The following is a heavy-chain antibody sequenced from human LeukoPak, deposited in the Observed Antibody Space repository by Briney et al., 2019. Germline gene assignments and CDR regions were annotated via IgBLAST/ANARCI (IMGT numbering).Heavy chain of an antibody. V-gene: IGHV4-61*02. CDR3: ARGYSRLNWFDP. CDR1: GGSISSGSYY. CDR2: IYTSGST. D-gene: IGHD6-13*01. Sequence: SETLSLTCTVSGGSISSGSYYWSWIRQPAGKGLEWIGRIYTSGSTNYNPSLKSRVTISVDTSKNQFSLKLSSVTAADTAVYYGARGYSRLNWFDPWGQGTLVTVSS. J-gene: IGHJ5*02.